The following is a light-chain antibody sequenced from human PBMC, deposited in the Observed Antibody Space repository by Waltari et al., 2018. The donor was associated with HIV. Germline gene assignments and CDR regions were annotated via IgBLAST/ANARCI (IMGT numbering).Light chain of an antibody. CDR2: QDD. V-gene: IGLV3-1*01. CDR3: QTWDSNIL. Sequence: SYELTQPPSVSVSPGQTASLTCSGDKLGDKYACWYQQKPGQSPVLVMYQDDKRPSGIPERFSGSNSGNTATLTISGTQAMDEADYYCQTWDSNILFGGGTKLTVL. CDR1: KLGDKY. J-gene: IGLJ2*01.